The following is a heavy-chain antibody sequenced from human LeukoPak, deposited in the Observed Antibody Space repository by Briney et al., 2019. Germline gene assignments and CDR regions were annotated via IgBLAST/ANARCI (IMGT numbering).Heavy chain of an antibody. CDR3: AKDQHSSSSGLLNY. V-gene: IGHV3-23*01. J-gene: IGHJ4*02. CDR1: GFTFSSCA. CDR2: ISGSGGST. Sequence: GGSLILSCAASGFTFSSCAMSRVRQAPGKALEWVSAISGSGGSTYYADSVKGRFTISRDNSKNTLYLQMNSLRAEDTAVYYCAKDQHSSSSGLLNYWGQGTLGTVSS. D-gene: IGHD6-6*01.